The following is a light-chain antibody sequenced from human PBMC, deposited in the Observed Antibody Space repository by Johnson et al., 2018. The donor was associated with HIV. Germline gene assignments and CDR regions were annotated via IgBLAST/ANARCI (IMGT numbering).Light chain of an antibody. CDR2: ENN. Sequence: QSVLTQPPSVSAAPGQKVTISCSGSSSNIGNNYVSWYQQLPGTAPKLLIYENNKRPSGIPDRFSGSKSGTSATLGITGLQTGDEADYYCGTWDSSLSAAGIDVFGTGTKVTVL. J-gene: IGLJ1*01. CDR1: SSNIGNNY. CDR3: GTWDSSLSAAGIDV. V-gene: IGLV1-51*02.